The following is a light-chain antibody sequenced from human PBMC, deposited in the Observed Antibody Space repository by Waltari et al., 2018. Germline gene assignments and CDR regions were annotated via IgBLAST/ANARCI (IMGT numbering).Light chain of an antibody. J-gene: IGKJ1*01. V-gene: IGKV2-28*01. CDR3: MQALQTPWT. Sequence: DIVMTQSPLSLPVTPGEPASISCRSSQTILHSNGYNYLDWYLQKPGQSPQLLIYLGSNRDSGVPDRFSGSGSGTDFTLKISRVEAEDVGVYYCMQALQTPWTFGQGTKVEIK. CDR1: QTILHSNGYNY. CDR2: LGS.